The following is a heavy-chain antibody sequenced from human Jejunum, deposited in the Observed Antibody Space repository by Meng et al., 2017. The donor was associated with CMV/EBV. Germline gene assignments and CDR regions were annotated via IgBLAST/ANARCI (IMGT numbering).Heavy chain of an antibody. CDR2: FYTRGST. V-gene: IGHV4-61*02. CDR3: ARNEDGYFDY. D-gene: IGHD1-1*01. CDR1: GDSISGGNYY. J-gene: IGHJ4*02. Sequence: LTCAVSGDSISGGNYYWGWIRQPAGKGLEWVGRFYTRGSTHYNAALKGRVTVSVDTSKNQFSLQLTSVTDADTAVYYCARNEDGYFDYWGQGILVTVSS.